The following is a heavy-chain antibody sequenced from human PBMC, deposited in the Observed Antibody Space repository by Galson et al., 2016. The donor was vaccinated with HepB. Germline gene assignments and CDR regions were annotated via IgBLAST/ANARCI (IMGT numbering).Heavy chain of an antibody. J-gene: IGHJ4*02. CDR1: GYSFTNYY. V-gene: IGHV1-46*01. D-gene: IGHD1-26*01. Sequence: SVKVSCKASGYSFTNYYIHWLRRAPGEGLEWVGIINPSGGSTGYAHKFQGRVTMTRDTSTSIVYMDLTSLGSEDTAVYYCARDRGYYSHFDSWGQGTLVTVSS. CDR3: ARDRGYYSHFDS. CDR2: INPSGGST.